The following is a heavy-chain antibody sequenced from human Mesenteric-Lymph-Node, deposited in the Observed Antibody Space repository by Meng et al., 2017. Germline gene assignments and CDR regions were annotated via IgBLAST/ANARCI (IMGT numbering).Heavy chain of an antibody. CDR2: ISYDGSNK. CDR1: GFTFSSYA. J-gene: IGHJ1*01. Sequence: GESLKISCAASGFTFSSYAMHWVRQAPGKGLEWVAVISYDGSNKYYADSVKGRFTISRDNSENTLNLQMNSLRAEDTAVYYCAKDGSPEYFQHWGQGTLVTVSS. V-gene: IGHV3-30*01. CDR3: AKDGSPEYFQH.